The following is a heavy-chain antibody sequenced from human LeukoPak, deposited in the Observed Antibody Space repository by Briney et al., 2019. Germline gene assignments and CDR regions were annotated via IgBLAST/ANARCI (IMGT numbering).Heavy chain of an antibody. CDR1: GFTFSSSA. CDR3: VSFYETY. Sequence: GGSLRLPCAASGFTFSSSAMSWVRQAPGKGLVWVSHINSDGSWTSYADSVKGRFTISKDNAKNTVYLQMNNLRAEDTAVYYCVSFYETYWGRGTLVTVSS. CDR2: INSDGSWT. J-gene: IGHJ4*02. V-gene: IGHV3-74*01. D-gene: IGHD2-2*01.